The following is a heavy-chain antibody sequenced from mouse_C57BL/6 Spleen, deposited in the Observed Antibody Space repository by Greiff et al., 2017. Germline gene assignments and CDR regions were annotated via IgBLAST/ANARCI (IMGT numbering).Heavy chain of an antibody. V-gene: IGHV3-6*01. J-gene: IGHJ4*01. D-gene: IGHD2-1*01. CDR2: ISYDGSN. CDR3: ARGVYCYAMDY. CDR1: GYSITSGYY. Sequence: ESGPGLVKPSQSLSLTCSVTGYSITSGYYWNWIRQFPGNKLEWMGYISYDGSNNYNPSLKNLISITRDTSKNQFFLKLNSVTTEDTATYYCARGVYCYAMDYWGQGTSVTVSS.